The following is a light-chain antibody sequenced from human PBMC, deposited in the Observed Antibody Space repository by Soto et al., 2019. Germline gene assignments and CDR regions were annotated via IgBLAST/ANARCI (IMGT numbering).Light chain of an antibody. J-gene: IGKJ1*01. CDR1: RSVSSY. CDR2: AAS. V-gene: IGKV3-11*01. CDR3: QQRFDSWT. Sequence: IVLTQSPGTLSLSPGERSTLSCRASRSVSSYLAWYQQKPGQAPRLLIYAASNRAAGIPARFSGSGSGTDFTLTISGLEPEDFAVYYCQQRFDSWTFGQGTKVDI.